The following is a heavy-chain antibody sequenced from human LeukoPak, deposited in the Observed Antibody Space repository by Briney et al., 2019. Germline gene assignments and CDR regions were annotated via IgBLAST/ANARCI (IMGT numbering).Heavy chain of an antibody. V-gene: IGHV4-34*01. CDR3: ARGSQYHYDSSGYYSHDY. CDR1: GGSFSGYY. CDR2: INHSGST. Sequence: SETLSLTCAVYGGSFSGYYWSWIRQPPGKGLEWIGEINHSGSTNYNPSLKSRVALSVDTSKNQFSLKLSSVTAADTAVYFCARGSQYHYDSSGYYSHDYWGQGTLVTVSS. J-gene: IGHJ4*02. D-gene: IGHD3-22*01.